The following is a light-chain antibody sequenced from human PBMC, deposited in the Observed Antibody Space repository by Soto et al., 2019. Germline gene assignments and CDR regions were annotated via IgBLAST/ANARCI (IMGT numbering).Light chain of an antibody. CDR1: QSVSSSY. CDR2: DTS. CDR3: QQCGSSPS. J-gene: IGKJ1*01. Sequence: EIVLTQSPGTLSVSPGERATLSCRASQSVSSSYLAWYQQKPGQAPRLLIYDTSSRATGIPDRFSGSGSGTDFTLAISRLEPEDFPVYYCQQCGSSPSFGQGTKVELK. V-gene: IGKV3-20*01.